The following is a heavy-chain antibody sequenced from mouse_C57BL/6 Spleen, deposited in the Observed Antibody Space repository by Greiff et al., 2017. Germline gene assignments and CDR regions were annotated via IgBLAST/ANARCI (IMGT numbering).Heavy chain of an antibody. V-gene: IGHV3-6*01. Sequence: EVQLVESGPGLVKPSQSLSLTCSVTGYSITSGYYWNWIRQFPGNKLEWMGYISYDGSNNYNPSLKNRISITRDTSKNQFFLKLNSVTTEDTATYYCARDEGGNFDYWGQGTTLTVSS. CDR3: ARDEGGNFDY. D-gene: IGHD1-1*02. J-gene: IGHJ2*01. CDR1: GYSITSGYY. CDR2: ISYDGSN.